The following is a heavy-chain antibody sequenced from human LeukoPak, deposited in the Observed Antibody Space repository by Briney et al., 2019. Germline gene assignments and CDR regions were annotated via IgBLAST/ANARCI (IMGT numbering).Heavy chain of an antibody. J-gene: IGHJ3*02. CDR2: IIPILGIA. V-gene: IGHV1-69*04. CDR3: ARDRAVVVPAALAGGAFDI. CDR1: GGTFSTYA. D-gene: IGHD2-2*01. Sequence: ASVKVSSKASGGTFSTYAISWVRQAPGQGLEWMGRIIPILGIANYAQKFQGRVTITADKSTSTAYMELSSLRSEDTAVYYCARDRAVVVPAALAGGAFDIWGQGTMVTVSS.